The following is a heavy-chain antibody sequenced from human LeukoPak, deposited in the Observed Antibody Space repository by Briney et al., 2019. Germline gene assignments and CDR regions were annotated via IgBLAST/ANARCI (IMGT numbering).Heavy chain of an antibody. CDR1: GFSFSNYW. CDR3: VPQGVSNLAS. CDR2: IQGDGTAT. V-gene: IGHV3-7*01. J-gene: IGHJ1*01. Sequence: PGGSLRLSCVASGFSFSNYWMSWVRQAPGKGLQWVANIQGDGTATDYVDFVKGRFTISRDNAKNSLFLQMNSLRAEDTALYYCVPQGVSNLASWGQGTLATVSS. D-gene: IGHD2-21*01.